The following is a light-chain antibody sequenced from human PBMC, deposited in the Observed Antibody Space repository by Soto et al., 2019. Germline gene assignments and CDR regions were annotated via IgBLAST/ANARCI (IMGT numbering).Light chain of an antibody. Sequence: DIVMTQSPDSLAVSLGERATINCKSSQNVLYSSNNKNYLAWYQQKPGQPPKLLIYWASTRESGVPDRFSGGGSGTDFPLTISSLQAEDVAVYCCQQYYSTPHTFGQGTKLEIK. CDR3: QQYYSTPHT. CDR2: WAS. J-gene: IGKJ2*01. V-gene: IGKV4-1*01. CDR1: QNVLYSSNNKNY.